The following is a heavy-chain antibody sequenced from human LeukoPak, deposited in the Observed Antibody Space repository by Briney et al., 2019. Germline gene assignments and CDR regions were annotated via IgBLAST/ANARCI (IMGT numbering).Heavy chain of an antibody. Sequence: GGSLRLSCVASGFTLRSYVMNWVRQTPGKGLEWVSSISGSGDSTFYADSVKGRFSISRDNSKNTLYLQMNSLRAEDTAVYYCAESGYNRFDYWGQGTLVTVSS. J-gene: IGHJ4*02. V-gene: IGHV3-23*01. D-gene: IGHD5-24*01. CDR1: GFTLRSYV. CDR3: AESGYNRFDY. CDR2: ISGSGDST.